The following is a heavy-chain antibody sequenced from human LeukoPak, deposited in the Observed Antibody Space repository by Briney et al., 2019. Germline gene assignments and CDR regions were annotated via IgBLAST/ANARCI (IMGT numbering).Heavy chain of an antibody. J-gene: IGHJ4*02. CDR1: GFTFSSYG. Sequence: GSLRLSCAASGFTFSSYGMHWVRQAPGKGLEWVAVISYDGSNKYYADSVKGRFTISRDNSKNTLYLQMNSLRAEDTAVYYCAKESYYYDSSGYYSYFDYWGQGTLVTVSS. V-gene: IGHV3-30*18. CDR2: ISYDGSNK. D-gene: IGHD3-22*01. CDR3: AKESYYYDSSGYYSYFDY.